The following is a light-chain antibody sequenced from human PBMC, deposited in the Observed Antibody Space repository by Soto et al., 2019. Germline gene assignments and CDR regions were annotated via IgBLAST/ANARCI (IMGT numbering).Light chain of an antibody. CDR3: CSYAGSSTWV. V-gene: IGLV2-11*01. J-gene: IGLJ3*02. Sequence: QSALTQPRSVSGSPGQSVTISCTGTSSDVGYYNYVSWYQQYPGKAPKLMIYDVSGRPSGVPDRFSGSKSGNTASLTISGLQAEDEADYYCCSYAGSSTWVFGGGTKLTVL. CDR1: SSDVGYYNY. CDR2: DVS.